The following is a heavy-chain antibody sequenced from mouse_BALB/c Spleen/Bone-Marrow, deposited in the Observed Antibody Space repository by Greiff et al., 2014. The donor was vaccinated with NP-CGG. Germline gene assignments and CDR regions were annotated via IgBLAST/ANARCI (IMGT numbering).Heavy chain of an antibody. D-gene: IGHD1-1*02. CDR2: ISDGSTYT. CDR1: GFTFSDFY. V-gene: IGHV5-4*02. Sequence: EVKLMESGGGLVKPGGSLKLSCAASGFTFSDFYMFWFRQTPEKRLEWVATISDGSTYTYYPDSVKGRFTISRDNAKNNLYLQMSGLKSENTAMYYCARSEERYGAMGYWGQGTSVTVSS. CDR3: ARSEERYGAMGY. J-gene: IGHJ4*01.